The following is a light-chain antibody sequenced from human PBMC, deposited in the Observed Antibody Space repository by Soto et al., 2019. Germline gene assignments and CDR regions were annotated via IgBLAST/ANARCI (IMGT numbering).Light chain of an antibody. Sequence: EIVLTQSPGTLSLSPGERATLSCRASQSVSSSYLAWYQQKPGQAPRLLIYGASSRATGIPDRFSGSGSGTAFTLTISRLEPEEFAVYYCQQYGSSRTFGQGTKVEIK. J-gene: IGKJ1*01. CDR1: QSVSSSY. V-gene: IGKV3-20*01. CDR3: QQYGSSRT. CDR2: GAS.